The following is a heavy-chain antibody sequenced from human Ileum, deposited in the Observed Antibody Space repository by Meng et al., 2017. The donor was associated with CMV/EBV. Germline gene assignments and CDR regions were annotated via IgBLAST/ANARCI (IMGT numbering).Heavy chain of an antibody. D-gene: IGHD3-3*01. CDR3: ARNVGFYSSQIAY. CDR1: GGSTTSSTYY. V-gene: IGHV4-39*07. CDR2: VYYSGTT. J-gene: IGHJ4*02. Sequence: QLQLQGSGPGLVKPSETLAPTCPASGGSTTSSTYYWGWIPQPPGKGLEWIGSVYYSGTTYYNPSLKSRVKMSIDTSKNRFSLKLSSATAADTAVYYCARNVGFYSSQIAYWGQGALVTVSS.